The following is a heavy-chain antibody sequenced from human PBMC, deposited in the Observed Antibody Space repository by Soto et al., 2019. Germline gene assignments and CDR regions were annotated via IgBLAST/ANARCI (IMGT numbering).Heavy chain of an antibody. Sequence: ASVNVCCNASGYTFTGYYMDWVRQAPGQGLEWMGWINPNSGGTNYAQKFQGRVTMTRDTSISTAYMELSRLRSDDTAVYYCARGGFIFFYGSASKELCGHGTLVAVPS. CDR2: INPNSGGT. D-gene: IGHD3-10*01. CDR3: ARGGFIFFYGSASKEL. V-gene: IGHV1-2*02. J-gene: IGHJ1*01. CDR1: GYTFTGYY.